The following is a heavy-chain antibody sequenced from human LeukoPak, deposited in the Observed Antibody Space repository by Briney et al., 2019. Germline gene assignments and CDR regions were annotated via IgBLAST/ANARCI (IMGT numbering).Heavy chain of an antibody. CDR1: GFTFSSYW. D-gene: IGHD1-26*01. Sequence: GGSLRLSCAASGFTFSSYWMHWVRQAPGKGLVWVSRTNSDGSSTSYADSVKGRFTISRDNAKNTLYLQMNSLRAEDTAVYYCARVVGATGRAFDIWGQGTMVTVSS. CDR3: ARVVGATGRAFDI. CDR2: TNSDGSST. J-gene: IGHJ3*02. V-gene: IGHV3-74*01.